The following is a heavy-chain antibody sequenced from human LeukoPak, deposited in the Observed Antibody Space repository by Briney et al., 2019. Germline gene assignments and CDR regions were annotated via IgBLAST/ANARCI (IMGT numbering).Heavy chain of an antibody. V-gene: IGHV4-59*12. CDR1: GGSISSYY. CDR3: ARDQGTYGSGSYLSY. CDR2: IYYSGST. Sequence: SETLSLTCTASGGSISSYYWSWIRQPPGKGLEWIGYIYYSGSTNYNPSLKSRVTMSVDTSKNQFSLKLSSVTAADTAVYYCARDQGTYGSGSYLSYWGQGTLVTVSS. J-gene: IGHJ4*02. D-gene: IGHD3-10*01.